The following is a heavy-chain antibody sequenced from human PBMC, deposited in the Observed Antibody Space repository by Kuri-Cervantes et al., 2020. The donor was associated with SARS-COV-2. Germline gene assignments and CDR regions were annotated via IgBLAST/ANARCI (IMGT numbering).Heavy chain of an antibody. CDR1: GCTFSSYA. CDR3: ARGDFSLAFDI. V-gene: IGHV1-69*13. CDR2: IIPIFGTA. D-gene: IGHD3-3*01. J-gene: IGHJ3*02. Sequence: SVKVSCKASGCTFSSYAISWVRQAPGQGLEWMGRIIPIFGTANYAQKFQGRVTITADESTRTAYMELSSLRSEDTAVYYCARGDFSLAFDIWGQGTLVTVSS.